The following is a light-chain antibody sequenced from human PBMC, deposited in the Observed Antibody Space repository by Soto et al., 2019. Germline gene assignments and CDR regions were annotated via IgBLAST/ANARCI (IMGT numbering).Light chain of an antibody. V-gene: IGLV2-23*01. CDR3: SSYAGNNSWV. CDR2: EGN. J-gene: IGLJ3*02. Sequence: QSALTQPASVSGSPGQSITISCTGTSNDVGSYNLVSWYQQHPGKAPKLMISEGNKRPSGISNRFSGSKSGNTASLTISGLQADDESDYYCSSYAGNNSWVFRGGTTLTVL. CDR1: SNDVGSYNL.